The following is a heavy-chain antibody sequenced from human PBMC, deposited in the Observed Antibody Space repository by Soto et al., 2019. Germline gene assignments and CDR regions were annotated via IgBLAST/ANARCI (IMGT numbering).Heavy chain of an antibody. CDR2: VSPNGQGI. Sequence: GGSLRLSCAASGFTLGRYGMSWVRQAPGKGLEWVSAVSPNGQGIYYADSVRGRFAISRDNSKNTLYLQMNSLRAEDTAVYYCAKDQMVTTYCFDYWGQGTLVTVSS. CDR1: GFTLGRYG. V-gene: IGHV3-23*01. D-gene: IGHD4-17*01. J-gene: IGHJ4*02. CDR3: AKDQMVTTYCFDY.